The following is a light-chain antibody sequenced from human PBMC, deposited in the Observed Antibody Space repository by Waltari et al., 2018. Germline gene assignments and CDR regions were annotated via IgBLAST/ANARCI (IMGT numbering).Light chain of an antibody. Sequence: DIQMTQSPSTLSASVGDRVTITCRASQSVSTSLAWYQQKPGKAPKVLIYKASSLESGVPLRFSGSRSGTEFTLTITSLQPDDVAIYSCKQYITYPWTFGQGTKVEVK. CDR2: KAS. CDR1: QSVSTS. CDR3: KQYITYPWT. J-gene: IGKJ1*01. V-gene: IGKV1-5*03.